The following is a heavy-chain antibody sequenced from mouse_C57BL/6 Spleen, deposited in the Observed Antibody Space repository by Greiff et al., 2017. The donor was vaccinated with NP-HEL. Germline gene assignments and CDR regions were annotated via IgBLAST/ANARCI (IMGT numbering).Heavy chain of an antibody. CDR1: GYTFTSYW. V-gene: IGHV1-52*01. Sequence: QVQLQQPGAELVRPGSSVKLSCKASGYTFTSYWMHWVKQRPIQGLEWIGNIDPSDSETHYNQKFKDKATLTVDKSSSTAYMQLSSLTSEDSAVYSCAREGGEGDLPRRYFDVWGTGTTVTVSS. D-gene: IGHD2-1*01. CDR2: IDPSDSET. CDR3: AREGGEGDLPRRYFDV. J-gene: IGHJ1*03.